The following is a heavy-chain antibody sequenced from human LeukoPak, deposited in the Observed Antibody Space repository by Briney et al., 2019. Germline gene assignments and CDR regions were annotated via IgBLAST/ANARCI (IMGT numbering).Heavy chain of an antibody. D-gene: IGHD6-19*01. V-gene: IGHV3-23*01. Sequence: GGSLRLSCAASGFTFNSYAMSWVRQAPGKGLEWVSAISGSGGSTYYADSVKGRFTISRDNSKNTLYVQMNSLRAEDTAVYYCAKGPLTEVAGTTWDYWGQGTPVTVSS. CDR2: ISGSGGST. CDR3: AKGPLTEVAGTTWDY. J-gene: IGHJ4*02. CDR1: GFTFNSYA.